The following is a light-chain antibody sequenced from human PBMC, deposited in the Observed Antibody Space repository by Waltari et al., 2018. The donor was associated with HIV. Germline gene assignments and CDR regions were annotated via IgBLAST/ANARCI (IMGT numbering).Light chain of an antibody. CDR3: GAWDDSLRAGI. V-gene: IGLV1-51*02. CDR1: SPNAGNSP. CDR2: ENY. Sequence: QSLLTQPPSVSAAPGQRVTISCSGSSPNAGNSPVSWYQQFPGAAPKLLIYENYQRPSDIPDRFSGSKSGSSATLDITGLQAEDEADYYCGAWDDSLRAGIFGGGTKLSVL. J-gene: IGLJ2*01.